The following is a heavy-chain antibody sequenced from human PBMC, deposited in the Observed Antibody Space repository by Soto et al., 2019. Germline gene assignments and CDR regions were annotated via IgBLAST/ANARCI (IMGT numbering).Heavy chain of an antibody. CDR1: GGSFSGYY. D-gene: IGHD3-10*01. V-gene: IGHV4-34*01. J-gene: IGHJ4*03. CDR2: ISRSGSA. CDR3: ARGPLMTYYYNPGSRDRGYFDF. Sequence: LSLTCAVSGGSFSGYYWNWIRQPPGKGLEWLGEISRSGSATYNPSLKGRVTMSVDTSRNQISLNVTSVTAADTAVYYCARGPLMTYYYNPGSRDRGYFDFWGQGTLVTVSS.